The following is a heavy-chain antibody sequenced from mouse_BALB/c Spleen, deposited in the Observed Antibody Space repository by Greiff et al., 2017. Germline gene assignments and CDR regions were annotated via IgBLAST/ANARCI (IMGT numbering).Heavy chain of an antibody. D-gene: IGHD1-1*01. CDR3: ARGGYYGSPYWYFDV. CDR1: GYTFTSYT. V-gene: IGHV1-4*01. J-gene: IGHJ1*01. Sequence: VQRVESGAELARPGASVKMSCKASGYTFTSYTMHWVKQRPGQGLEWIGYINPSSGYTNYNQKFKDKATLTADKSSSTAYMQLSSLTSEDSAVYYCARGGYYGSPYWYFDVWGAGTTVTVSS. CDR2: INPSSGYT.